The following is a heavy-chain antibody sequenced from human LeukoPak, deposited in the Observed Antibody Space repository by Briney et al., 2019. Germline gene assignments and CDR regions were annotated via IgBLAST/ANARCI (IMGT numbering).Heavy chain of an antibody. D-gene: IGHD1-14*01. V-gene: IGHV1-69*05. J-gene: IGHJ4*02. CDR2: IIPIFGTA. Sequence: GSSVKVSCKASGGTFSSYAISWVRQAPGQGLEWMGGIIPIFGTANYAQKFQGRVTITTDESTSTVYMELSSLGSEDTAVYYCAGTGLLGYYFDYWGQGTLVTVSS. CDR3: AGTGLLGYYFDY. CDR1: GGTFSSYA.